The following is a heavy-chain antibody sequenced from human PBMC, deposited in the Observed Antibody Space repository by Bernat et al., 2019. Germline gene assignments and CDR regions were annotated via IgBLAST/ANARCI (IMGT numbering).Heavy chain of an antibody. CDR1: GFTFSSYW. Sequence: EVQLVESGGGLVQPGGSLRLSCAASGFTFSSYWMHWVRQAPGKGLVWVSRINSDGSSTSYADSVKGRFTISRDNAKNSLYLQMNSLRAEDTAVYYCARDSLPPMVRGAPFDYWGQGTLVTVSS. CDR2: INSDGSST. CDR3: ARDSLPPMVRGAPFDY. D-gene: IGHD3-10*01. J-gene: IGHJ4*02. V-gene: IGHV3-74*01.